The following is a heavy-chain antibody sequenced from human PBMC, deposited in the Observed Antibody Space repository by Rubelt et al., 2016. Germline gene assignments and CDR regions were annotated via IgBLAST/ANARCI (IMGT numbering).Heavy chain of an antibody. D-gene: IGHD6-13*01. CDR2: ISAYNGNT. CDR3: ARVISGVEYSSSWHFDY. V-gene: IGHV1-18*01. Sequence: QVQLVQSGAEVKKPGASVKVSCKASGYTFTSYGISWVRQAPGQGLEWMGWISAYNGNTNYAQKLQGRVTMTTDTSTSTAYMELRSLRSDDTAVHYCARVISGVEYSSSWHFDYWGQGTLVTVSS. J-gene: IGHJ4*02. CDR1: GYTFTSYG.